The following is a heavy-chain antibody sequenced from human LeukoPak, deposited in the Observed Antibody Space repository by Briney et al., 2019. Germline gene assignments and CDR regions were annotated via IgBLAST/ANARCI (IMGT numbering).Heavy chain of an antibody. CDR1: AFTFSDYY. CDR2: ISSRGYSI. CDR3: ARGKRSYDS. V-gene: IGHV3-11*01. Sequence: GGSLRLSCVASAFTFSDYYMTWIRQTPGKGLEWVSYISSRGYSIYYADSVKGRFTISRDNSNNSLYLQMNSLRAEDTAVYYCARGKRSYDSWGQGTLVTVSS. J-gene: IGHJ4*02.